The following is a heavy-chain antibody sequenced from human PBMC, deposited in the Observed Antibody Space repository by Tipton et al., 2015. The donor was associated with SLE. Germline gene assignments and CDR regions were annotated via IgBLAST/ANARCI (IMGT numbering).Heavy chain of an antibody. CDR1: GGSISSHY. J-gene: IGHJ2*01. Sequence: TLSLTCTVSGGSISSHYWSWIRQPPGKGLEWIGYIYYSGSTNYNPSLKSRVTISVDTSKNQFSLKLSSVTAADTAVYYCAREEQLAFPYWYFDLWGRGTLVTVSS. CDR3: AREEQLAFPYWYFDL. D-gene: IGHD6-6*01. CDR2: IYYSGST. V-gene: IGHV4-59*11.